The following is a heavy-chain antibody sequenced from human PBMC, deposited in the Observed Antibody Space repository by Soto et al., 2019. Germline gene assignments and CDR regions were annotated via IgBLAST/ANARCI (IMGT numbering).Heavy chain of an antibody. J-gene: IGHJ5*02. V-gene: IGHV1-69*13. Sequence: SVKVSCKASGGTFSSYAISWVRQAPGQGLEWMGGIIPIFGTANYAQKFQGRVTITADESTSTAYMELSSLRSEDTAVYYCARVQRPRGWFDPWGQGTLVTVSS. CDR1: GGTFSSYA. D-gene: IGHD3-9*01. CDR3: ARVQRPRGWFDP. CDR2: IIPIFGTA.